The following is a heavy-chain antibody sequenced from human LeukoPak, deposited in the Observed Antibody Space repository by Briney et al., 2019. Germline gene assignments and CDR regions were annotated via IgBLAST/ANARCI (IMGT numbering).Heavy chain of an antibody. J-gene: IGHJ4*02. Sequence: PGGSLRLSCTVSGFTVSSNSMSWVRQAPGKGLEWVSFIYSDNTHYSDSVKGRFTISRDNSKNTLYLQMNSLRAEDTAVYYCARGPGGYSYGTSFDYWGQGTLVTVSS. CDR3: ARGPGGYSYGTSFDY. CDR1: GFTVSSNS. V-gene: IGHV3-53*01. D-gene: IGHD5-18*01. CDR2: IYSDNT.